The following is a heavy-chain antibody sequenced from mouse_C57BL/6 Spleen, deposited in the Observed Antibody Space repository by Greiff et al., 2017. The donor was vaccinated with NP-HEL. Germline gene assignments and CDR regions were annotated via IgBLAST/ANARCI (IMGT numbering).Heavy chain of an antibody. V-gene: IGHV1-69*01. CDR2: IDPSDSYT. CDR3: ARYMYYGNYAMDY. D-gene: IGHD1-1*01. CDR1: GYTFTSYW. J-gene: IGHJ4*01. Sequence: VQLQQSGAELVMPGASVKLSCKASGYTFTSYWMHWVKQRPGQGLEWIGEIDPSDSYTNYNQKFKGKSTLTVDKSSSTAYMQLSSLTSEDSAVYYCARYMYYGNYAMDYWGHGTSVTVSS.